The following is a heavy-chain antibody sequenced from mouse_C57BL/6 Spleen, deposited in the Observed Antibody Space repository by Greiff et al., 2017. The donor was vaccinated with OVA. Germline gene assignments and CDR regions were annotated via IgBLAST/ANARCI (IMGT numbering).Heavy chain of an antibody. J-gene: IGHJ2*01. Sequence: VQLKESGPGLVKPSQSLSLTCSVTGYSITSGYYWNWIRQFPGNKLEWMGYISYDGSNNYNPSLKNRISITRDTSKNQFFLKLNSVTTEDTATYYCARERDRDYFDYWGQGTTLTVSS. V-gene: IGHV3-6*01. D-gene: IGHD3-3*01. CDR3: ARERDRDYFDY. CDR1: GYSITSGYY. CDR2: ISYDGSN.